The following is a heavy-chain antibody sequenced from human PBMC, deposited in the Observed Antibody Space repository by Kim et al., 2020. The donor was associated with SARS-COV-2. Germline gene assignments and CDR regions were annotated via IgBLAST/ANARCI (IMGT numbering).Heavy chain of an antibody. V-gene: IGHV3-23*01. CDR2: ISGNTDNT. Sequence: GGSLRLSCAASGFIFSNYAMSWVRQAPGKGLEWVSSISGNTDNTHYADSVKGRFIISRDDSKNTLYLQMNSLRADDTALYYCAKHNILTYYYPSIDYWGQGTLVTVSS. CDR1: GFIFSNYA. CDR3: AKHNILTYYYPSIDY. J-gene: IGHJ4*02. D-gene: IGHD3-9*01.